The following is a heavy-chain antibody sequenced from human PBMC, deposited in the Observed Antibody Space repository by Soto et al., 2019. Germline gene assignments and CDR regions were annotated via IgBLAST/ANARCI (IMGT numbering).Heavy chain of an antibody. Sequence: GGSLRLSCAASGFTFSSYSMNWVRQAPGKGLEWVSSISSSSSYIYYADSVKGRFTISRDNAKNSLYLQMNSLRAEDTAVYYCARHRLWSGPPFDYWGQGTLVTVSS. D-gene: IGHD3-3*01. CDR1: GFTFSSYS. CDR2: ISSSSSYI. V-gene: IGHV3-21*01. J-gene: IGHJ4*02. CDR3: ARHRLWSGPPFDY.